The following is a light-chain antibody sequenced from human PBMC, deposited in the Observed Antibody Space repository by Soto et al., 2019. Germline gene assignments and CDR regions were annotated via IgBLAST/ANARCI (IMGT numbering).Light chain of an antibody. Sequence: EIVMTQSPATLSVSPGERATLSCRASQSVSSNLAWYQQKPGQAPRLLIYGASTRATGIPARFSGSGSGTEFTLTISSLQPEDFATYYCQESNSTPMYTFGQGTKLEIK. CDR1: QSVSSN. CDR3: QESNSTPMYT. J-gene: IGKJ2*01. V-gene: IGKV3-15*01. CDR2: GAS.